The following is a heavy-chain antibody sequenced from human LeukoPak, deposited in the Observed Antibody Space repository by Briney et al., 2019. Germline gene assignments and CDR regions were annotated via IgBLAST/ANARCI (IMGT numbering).Heavy chain of an antibody. CDR1: GFTFSSYS. J-gene: IGHJ4*02. V-gene: IGHV3-21*01. D-gene: IGHD6-19*01. Sequence: GGSLRLSCAASGFTFSSYSMNWVRQAPGKGLGWVSSISSSSSYIYYADSVKGRFTISRDNAKNSLYLQMDSLRAEDTAVYYCASSYSSGWYGFDYWGQGTLVTVSS. CDR3: ASSYSSGWYGFDY. CDR2: ISSSSSYI.